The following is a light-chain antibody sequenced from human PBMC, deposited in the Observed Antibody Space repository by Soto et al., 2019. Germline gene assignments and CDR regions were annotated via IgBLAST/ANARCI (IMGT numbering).Light chain of an antibody. J-gene: IGKJ1*01. V-gene: IGKV3-20*01. CDR1: QSVSSSF. CDR3: KQYGSLWT. Sequence: EIVLTQSPGTLSLSPGDRATLSCRASQSVSSSFLAWYQQKPGQAPRLLIYGASSRATGIQDSFSGSGSGTEFTLTIRRLEPEDFAVYYCKQYGSLWTCGQGTKVDI. CDR2: GAS.